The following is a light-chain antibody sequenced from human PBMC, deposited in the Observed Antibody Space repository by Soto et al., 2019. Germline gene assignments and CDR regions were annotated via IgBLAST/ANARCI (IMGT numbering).Light chain of an antibody. CDR3: AVWDDSRSGVV. Sequence: QSVLTQPTSASRTPGQTVTISCSGSRSNIGSNSIYWLQQLPGAAPKLLIFGNDQRPSGVPDRFSGSKSGTSASLAISGLRSEGEGDYYCAVWDDSRSGVVFGGGTKLTVL. V-gene: IGLV1-47*01. CDR2: GND. CDR1: RSNIGSNS. J-gene: IGLJ3*02.